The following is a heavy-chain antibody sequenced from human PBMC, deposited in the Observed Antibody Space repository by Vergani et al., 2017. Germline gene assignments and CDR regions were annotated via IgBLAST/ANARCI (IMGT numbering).Heavy chain of an antibody. CDR1: GFTFSTHA. CDR2: IKNDGGKS. CDR3: AKQYYDILTTGY. Sequence: DVQLLQSGGDLAQPGGSLKLSCVASGFTFSTHAMSWVRQTPGKGLEWVSTIKNDGGKSHYADFVKGRFAISRDNSKNTLYLQMNSLRAEDTAVYYCAKQYYDILTTGYWGQGTLVTVSS. D-gene: IGHD3-9*01. J-gene: IGHJ4*02. V-gene: IGHV3-23*01.